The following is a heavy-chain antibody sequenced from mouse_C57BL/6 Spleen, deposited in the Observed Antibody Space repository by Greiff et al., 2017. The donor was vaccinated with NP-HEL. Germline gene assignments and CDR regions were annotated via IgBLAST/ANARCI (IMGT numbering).Heavy chain of an antibody. V-gene: IGHV1-26*01. Sequence: EVQLQQSGPALVKPGASVKISCKASGYTFTDYYMNWVQQSHGKSLEWIGDINPNNGGTSYNQKFKGKATLTVDKSSSTAYMELRSLTSEDSAVYYCARKTTGRLTLNFDYWGQGTTLTVSS. CDR1: GYTFTDYY. D-gene: IGHD1-3*01. CDR3: ARKTTGRLTLNFDY. CDR2: INPNNGGT. J-gene: IGHJ2*01.